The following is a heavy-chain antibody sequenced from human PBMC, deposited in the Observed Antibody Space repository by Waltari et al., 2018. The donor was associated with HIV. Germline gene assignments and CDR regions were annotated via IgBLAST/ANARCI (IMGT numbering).Heavy chain of an antibody. CDR2: INQSGST. CDR1: GGSFSGYY. V-gene: IGHV4-34*01. D-gene: IGHD3-10*01. Sequence: QVQLQQWGAGLLKPSETLSLTCAVYGGSFSGYYWSWIRQPPGKGLEWIGEINQSGSTNSHPSLKSRVTISVDTSKNQFSLKLSSVTAADTAVYYCARGDYYGSGSYYRPGGYYGMDVWGQGTTVTVSS. CDR3: ARGDYYGSGSYYRPGGYYGMDV. J-gene: IGHJ6*02.